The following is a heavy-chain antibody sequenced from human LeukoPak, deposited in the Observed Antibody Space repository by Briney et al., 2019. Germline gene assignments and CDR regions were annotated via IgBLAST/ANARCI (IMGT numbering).Heavy chain of an antibody. CDR1: GDSVSSNSAA. Sequence: SQTLSLTCAISGDSVSSNSAAWTWIRQSPSRGLEWLGRTYYRSTWYNDYAVSVKSRITINPDTSKNQFSLQLNSVNPEDTAVYYCARSDTSAWHKFDYWGQGTRVTVSS. CDR2: TYYRSTWYN. J-gene: IGHJ4*02. V-gene: IGHV6-1*01. CDR3: ARSDTSAWHKFDY. D-gene: IGHD6-19*01.